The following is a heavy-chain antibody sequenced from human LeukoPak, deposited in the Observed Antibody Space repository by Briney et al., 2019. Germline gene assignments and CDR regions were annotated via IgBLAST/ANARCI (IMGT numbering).Heavy chain of an antibody. J-gene: IGHJ4*02. CDR1: GGSISSSSYY. Sequence: SETLSLTCTVSGGSISSSSYYWGWIRQPPGKGLEWIGSIYYSGSTYYNPSLKSRVTISVDTSKNQFSLKLSSVTAADTAVYYCARLARDELLWFRELVYYFDYWGQGTLVTVSS. V-gene: IGHV4-39*01. CDR2: IYYSGST. CDR3: ARLARDELLWFRELVYYFDY. D-gene: IGHD3-10*01.